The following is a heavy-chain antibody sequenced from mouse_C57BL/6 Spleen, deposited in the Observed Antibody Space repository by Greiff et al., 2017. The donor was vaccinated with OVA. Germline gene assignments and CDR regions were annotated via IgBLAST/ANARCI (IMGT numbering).Heavy chain of an antibody. Sequence: QVQLQQPGAELVKPGASVKLSCKASGYTFTSYWMQWVKQRPGQGLEWIGEIDPSDSYTNYNQKFKGKATLTVDTSSSTAYMQLSSLTSEGSAVYYCARSGSTFAYWGQGTLVTVSA. V-gene: IGHV1-50*01. D-gene: IGHD5-1*01. CDR2: IDPSDSYT. CDR1: GYTFTSYW. J-gene: IGHJ3*01. CDR3: ARSGSTFAY.